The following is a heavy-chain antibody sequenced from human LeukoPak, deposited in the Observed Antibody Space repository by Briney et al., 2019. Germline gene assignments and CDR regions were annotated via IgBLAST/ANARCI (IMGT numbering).Heavy chain of an antibody. CDR3: ARRRCSGGSCYEGFDY. V-gene: IGHV4-34*01. CDR1: GGSFSGYY. CDR2: INHSGST. D-gene: IGHD2-15*01. Sequence: PETLSLTCAVYGGSFSGYYWSWIRQPPGKGLEWIGEINHSGSTNYNPSLKSRVTISVDTSKNQFSLKLSSVTAADTAVYYCARRRCSGGSCYEGFDYWGQGTLVTVSS. J-gene: IGHJ4*02.